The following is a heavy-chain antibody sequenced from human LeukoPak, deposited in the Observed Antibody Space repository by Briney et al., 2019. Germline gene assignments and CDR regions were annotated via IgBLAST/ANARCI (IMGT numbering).Heavy chain of an antibody. J-gene: IGHJ4*02. CDR1: GFTFSSYG. CDR2: IWYDGSNK. D-gene: IGHD5-18*01. V-gene: IGHV3-33*01. CDR3: ARDWNGIQLWLGYYFDY. Sequence: GGSLRLSCAASGFTFSSYGMHWVRQAPGKGLEWVAVIWYDGSNKYYADSMKGRFTISRDNSENTLYLQMNSLRAEDTAVYYCARDWNGIQLWLGYYFDYWGQGTLVTVSS.